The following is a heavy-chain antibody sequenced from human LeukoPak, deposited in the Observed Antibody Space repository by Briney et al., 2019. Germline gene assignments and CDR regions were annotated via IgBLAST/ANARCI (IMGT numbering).Heavy chain of an antibody. CDR1: GFTFSGSA. D-gene: IGHD6-19*01. V-gene: IGHV3-73*01. J-gene: IGHJ4*02. Sequence: PGGSLRLSCAASGFTFSGSAMHWVRQASGKGLEWVGRIRSKANSYATAYAASVKGRFTISRDDSKNTAYLQMNSLKTEDTAVYYCTSYPSSGYSDRGYWGQGTLVTVSS. CDR2: IRSKANSYAT. CDR3: TSYPSSGYSDRGY.